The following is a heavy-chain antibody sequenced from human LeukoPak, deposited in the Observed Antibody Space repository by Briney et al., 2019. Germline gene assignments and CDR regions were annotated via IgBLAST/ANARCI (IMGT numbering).Heavy chain of an antibody. J-gene: IGHJ5*02. D-gene: IGHD3-22*01. CDR3: ARVPYYYDSSGYKALGWFDP. V-gene: IGHV1-69*05. Sequence: ASVKVSCKTSGGTFSSYGISWVRQAPGQGLEWMGGIIPIFATANYAQKFQGRVTITRDTSASTAYMELSSLRSEDTAVYYCARVPYYYDSSGYKALGWFDPWGQGTLVTVSS. CDR2: IIPIFATA. CDR1: GGTFSSYG.